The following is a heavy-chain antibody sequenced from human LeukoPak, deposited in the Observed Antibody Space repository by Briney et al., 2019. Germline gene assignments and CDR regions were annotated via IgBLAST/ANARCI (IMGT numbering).Heavy chain of an antibody. CDR3: ARVGPTHYYYFLDV. J-gene: IGHJ6*04. CDR1: GYTFSNFG. D-gene: IGHD1-26*01. CDR2: ISVNNGNT. V-gene: IGHV1-18*01. Sequence: ASVKVSCKASGYTFSNFGISWVRQAPGQGLEWMGWISVNNGNTNYAQNFQGRVTMTTDTSTSTAYMELRSLGSDDTAVYYCARVGPTHYYYFLDVWGKGTTVTVSS.